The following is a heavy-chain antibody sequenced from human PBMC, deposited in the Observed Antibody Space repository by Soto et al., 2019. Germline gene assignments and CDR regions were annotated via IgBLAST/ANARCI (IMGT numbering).Heavy chain of an antibody. V-gene: IGHV3-33*01. Sequence: GGSLRLSCAASGFTFSSYDMHWVRQAPGKGLEWVAVIWYDGSNKYYADSVKGRFTISRDNSKNTLYLQMNSLRAEDTAVYYCARDHYYDFWSGYYSPERYYYYMDVWGKGTTVTVSS. CDR1: GFTFSSYD. D-gene: IGHD3-3*01. J-gene: IGHJ6*03. CDR2: IWYDGSNK. CDR3: ARDHYYDFWSGYYSPERYYYYMDV.